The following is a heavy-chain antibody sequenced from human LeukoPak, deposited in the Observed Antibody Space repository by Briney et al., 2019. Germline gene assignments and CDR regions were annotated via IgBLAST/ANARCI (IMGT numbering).Heavy chain of an antibody. V-gene: IGHV1-69*05. Sequence: ASVKVSCKASGGTFSSYAISWVRQAPGQGLEWMGGIIPIFGTANYAQKFQGRVTITTDESTSTAYMELSSLRSEDTAGYYCARAPNVWGSYYYMDVWGKGTTVTVSS. CDR3: ARAPNVWGSYYYMDV. CDR2: IIPIFGTA. D-gene: IGHD3-16*01. J-gene: IGHJ6*03. CDR1: GGTFSSYA.